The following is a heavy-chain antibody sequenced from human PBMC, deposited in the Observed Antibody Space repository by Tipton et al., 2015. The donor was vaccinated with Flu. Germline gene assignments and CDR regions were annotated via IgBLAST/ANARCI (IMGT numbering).Heavy chain of an antibody. Sequence: TLSLTCTVSGGSIRGGNYYWTWIRQSAGQGLEWIGRIYGSGSTTYNPSLESRVTMSVDTANNQFSLKLSSVTAADTAVYYCARRDYSSYVSEPKNWFDPWGQGTLVTVSS. V-gene: IGHV4-61*02. CDR2: IYGSGST. J-gene: IGHJ5*02. CDR3: ARRDYSSYVSEPKNWFDP. CDR1: GGSIRGGNYY. D-gene: IGHD4-11*01.